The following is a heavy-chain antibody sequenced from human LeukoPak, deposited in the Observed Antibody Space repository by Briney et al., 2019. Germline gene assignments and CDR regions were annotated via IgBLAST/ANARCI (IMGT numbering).Heavy chain of an antibody. V-gene: IGHV3-21*01. Sequence: GGSLRLSCAASGFTFSSYSMNWVRQAPGKGLEWVSSISSSSSYIYYADSVKGRFTISRDNAKNSLYLQMNSLRAEDTAVYYCARDTAYIPVVGATTTPDYGMDVWGQGTTVTVSS. CDR1: GFTFSSYS. CDR2: ISSSSSYI. D-gene: IGHD1-26*01. CDR3: ARDTAYIPVVGATTTPDYGMDV. J-gene: IGHJ6*02.